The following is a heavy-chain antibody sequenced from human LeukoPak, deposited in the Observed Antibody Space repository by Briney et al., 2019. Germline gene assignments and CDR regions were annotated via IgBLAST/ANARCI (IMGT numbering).Heavy chain of an antibody. D-gene: IGHD6-13*01. V-gene: IGHV4-31*03. J-gene: IGHJ4*02. CDR2: IYYSGST. Sequence: PSETLSLTCTVSGGSISSGGYYWSWIRQHPGKGLEWIGYIYYSGSTYYNPSLKSRVTISVDTSKNQFSLKLSSVTAADTAVYYCAKIRGPGIAATVDSWGQGTLVTVSS. CDR1: GGSISSGGYY. CDR3: AKIRGPGIAATVDS.